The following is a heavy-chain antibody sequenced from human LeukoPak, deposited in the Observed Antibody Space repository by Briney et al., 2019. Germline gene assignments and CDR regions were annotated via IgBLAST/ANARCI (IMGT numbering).Heavy chain of an antibody. J-gene: IGHJ3*02. CDR3: ARDGPFYYDSSGDDAFDI. D-gene: IGHD3-22*01. V-gene: IGHV1-18*01. CDR2: ISAYNGNT. CDR1: GYTFTSYG. Sequence: ASVKVSCKASGYTFTSYGISWVRQAPGQGLEWMGWISAYNGNTNYAQKLQGRVTMTTDTSTSTAYMELRSLRSDDTAAYYCARDGPFYYDSSGDDAFDIWGQGTMVTVSS.